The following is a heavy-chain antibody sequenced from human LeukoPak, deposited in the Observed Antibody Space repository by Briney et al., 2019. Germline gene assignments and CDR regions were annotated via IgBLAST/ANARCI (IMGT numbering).Heavy chain of an antibody. J-gene: IGHJ3*02. Sequence: SETLSLTCTVSGASVSNGGSYWSWIRQPPGKGLEWIGYIHYSGRTNYSPALKSRVTISIDTSKNQFSLKLSSVTAADTAVYYCARDSGVFAFDIWGQGTMVTVSS. D-gene: IGHD3-10*01. CDR2: IHYSGRT. V-gene: IGHV4-61*08. CDR1: GASVSNGGSY. CDR3: ARDSGVFAFDI.